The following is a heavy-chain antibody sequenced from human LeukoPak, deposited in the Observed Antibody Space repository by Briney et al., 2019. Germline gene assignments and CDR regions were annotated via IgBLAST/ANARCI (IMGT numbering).Heavy chain of an antibody. D-gene: IGHD1-1*01. J-gene: IGHJ6*03. CDR1: GGSIGSADFH. CDR3: ASQTGAAASYDYYLDV. V-gene: IGHV4-30-4*08. Sequence: SQTLSLTCTVSGGSIGSADFHWSWVRQLRGKGMVWIGYISYSGNTHYNPSLKSPFTISVDTSKNQLSLKLSSVTAADTAVYYCASQTGAAASYDYYLDVGGKGTTVTVSS. CDR2: ISYSGNT.